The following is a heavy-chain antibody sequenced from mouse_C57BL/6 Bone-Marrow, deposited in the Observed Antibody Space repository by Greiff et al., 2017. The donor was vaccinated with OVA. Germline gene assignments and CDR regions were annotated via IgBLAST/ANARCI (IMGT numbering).Heavy chain of an antibody. J-gene: IGHJ4*01. CDR1: GFTFSNYW. CDR2: IRLKSDNYAT. Sequence: EVNVVESGGGLVQPGGSMKLSCVASGFTFSNYWMNWVRQSPEKGLEWVAQIRLKSDNYATHYAESVKGRFTISRDDSKSSVYLQMNNLRAEDTGIYYCTGRSIYYDYDEGYYAMDYWGQGTSVTVSS. V-gene: IGHV6-3*01. CDR3: TGRSIYYDYDEGYYAMDY. D-gene: IGHD2-4*01.